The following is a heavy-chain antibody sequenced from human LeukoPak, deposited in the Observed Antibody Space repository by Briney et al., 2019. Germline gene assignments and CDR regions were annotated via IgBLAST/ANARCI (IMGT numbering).Heavy chain of an antibody. Sequence: GGSLRLSCTASGFTFGDYAMSWFRQAPGKGLEWVGSIRSKAYGGTIEYAASVKGRFTISRDDSRSVAYLQVNSLKTEDTAIYYCSRASYCSRASCPMWAGYWGQGTLVTVSS. CDR1: GFTFGDYA. D-gene: IGHD2-2*01. CDR3: SRASYCSRASCPMWAGY. J-gene: IGHJ4*02. CDR2: IRSKAYGGTI. V-gene: IGHV3-49*03.